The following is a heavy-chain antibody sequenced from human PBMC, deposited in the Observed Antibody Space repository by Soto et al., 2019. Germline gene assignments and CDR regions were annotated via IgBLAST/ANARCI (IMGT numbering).Heavy chain of an antibody. CDR1: GYTFTSYA. CDR2: IIPIFGTA. J-gene: IGHJ4*02. CDR3: ARGNRPPTYYYDSSGYEGFDY. D-gene: IGHD3-22*01. V-gene: IGHV1-69*13. Sequence: SVKVSCKASGYTFTSYAMHWVRQAPGQGLEWMGGIIPIFGTANYAQKFQGRVTITADESTSTAYMELSSLRSEDTAVYYCARGNRPPTYYYDSSGYEGFDYWGQGTLVTVS.